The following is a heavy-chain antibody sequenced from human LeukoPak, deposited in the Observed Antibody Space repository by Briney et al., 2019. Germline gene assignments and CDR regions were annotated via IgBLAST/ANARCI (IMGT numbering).Heavy chain of an antibody. CDR3: ARPARSLYYYGMDV. CDR1: GFTFSSYW. V-gene: IGHV3-74*01. CDR2: INTDGSST. J-gene: IGHJ6*02. D-gene: IGHD2-2*01. Sequence: QAGGSLRLSCAASGFTFSSYWMHWVRQAPGKGLVWVSRINTDGSSTSYADSVKGRFTISRDNAKNTLYLQMNSLRAEDTAVYYCARPARSLYYYGMDVWGQGTTVTVSS.